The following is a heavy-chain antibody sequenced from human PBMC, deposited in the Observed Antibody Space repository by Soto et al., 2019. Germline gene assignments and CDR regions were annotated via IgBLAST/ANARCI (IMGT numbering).Heavy chain of an antibody. Sequence: VQLVQSGAEVKKPGASVKVSCRASGYSFTSYFIHWVRQAPGQGLDWMGLINPSDGTTTYSQKFQGRVTMTRDTSTSTVYMELSSLRSEGTAVYYCAFSGYDTYSSAYFDYWGQGTLVTVSS. D-gene: IGHD5-12*01. J-gene: IGHJ4*02. CDR3: AFSGYDTYSSAYFDY. V-gene: IGHV1-46*01. CDR2: INPSDGTT. CDR1: GYSFTSYF.